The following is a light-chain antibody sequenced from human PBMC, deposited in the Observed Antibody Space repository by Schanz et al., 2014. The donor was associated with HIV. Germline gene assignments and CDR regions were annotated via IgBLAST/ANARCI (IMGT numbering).Light chain of an antibody. CDR2: GAS. J-gene: IGKJ1*01. V-gene: IGKV3-20*01. Sequence: EIVLTQSPATLSVSPGERATLSCRASQSVSSSYLAWYQQKPGQAPRLLIYGASTRAAGIPDRFSGSGSGSAFTLIISRLEPADIAVYYCQQYGSSRWTFGQGTKVEIK. CDR1: QSVSSSY. CDR3: QQYGSSRWT.